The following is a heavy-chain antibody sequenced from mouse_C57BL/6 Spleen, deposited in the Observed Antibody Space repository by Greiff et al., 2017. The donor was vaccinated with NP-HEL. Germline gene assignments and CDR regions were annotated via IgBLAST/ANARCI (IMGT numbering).Heavy chain of an antibody. CDR1: GYSITSGYY. J-gene: IGHJ2*01. D-gene: IGHD2-1*01. CDR3: ALIYYGNYVGYFDY. CDR2: ISYDGSN. Sequence: EVKLQESGPGLVKPSQSLSLTCSVTGYSITSGYYWNWIRQFPGNKLEWMGYISYDGSNNFNPSLKNRISITRDTSKNQFFLKFNSVTTENTATYYCALIYYGNYVGYFDYWGKGTTLTVSS. V-gene: IGHV3-6*01.